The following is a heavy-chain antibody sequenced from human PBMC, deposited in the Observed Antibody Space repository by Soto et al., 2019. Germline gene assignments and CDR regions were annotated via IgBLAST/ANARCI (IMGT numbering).Heavy chain of an antibody. CDR1: GGSVRSDNYY. Sequence: QVQLQESGPGLVKPSETLSLTCTVSGGSVRSDNYYWSWIRQPPGKGLEWIGYIYKSGSTKYNPSLESRVTIPGDTSDNQFSLNLISVTTADTAVYYCAALKRMVAGDYWGQGALVTVSS. CDR3: AALKRMVAGDY. D-gene: IGHD2-8*01. J-gene: IGHJ4*02. CDR2: IYKSGST. V-gene: IGHV4-61*01.